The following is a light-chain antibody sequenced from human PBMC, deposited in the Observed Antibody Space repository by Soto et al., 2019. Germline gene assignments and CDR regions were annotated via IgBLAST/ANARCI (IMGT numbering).Light chain of an antibody. V-gene: IGKV3-20*01. CDR1: QSVSSSY. CDR3: QQYGSSWT. CDR2: GAS. J-gene: IGKJ1*01. Sequence: EIVLTQSPGPLSLSPGERATLSCRASQSVSSSYLAWYQQKPGQAPRLLIYGASSRATGIPDRFSGSGSGTDFTLTISRLEPEYFAVYYCQQYGSSWTFGQGTKVEIK.